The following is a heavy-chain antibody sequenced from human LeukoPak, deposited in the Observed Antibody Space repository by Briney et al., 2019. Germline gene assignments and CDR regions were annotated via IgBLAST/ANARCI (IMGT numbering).Heavy chain of an antibody. Sequence: PSGTLSLTCTVSGGSISSSSYYWGWIRQPPGKGLEGFGSFYYSGSTYYNPSPKSRVTISVDTSKNQFSLKLSSVTAADTAVYYCARPVSFSYGSYYFDYWGQGTLVTVSS. D-gene: IGHD5-18*01. CDR1: GGSISSSSYY. CDR2: FYYSGST. CDR3: ARPVSFSYGSYYFDY. V-gene: IGHV4-39*01. J-gene: IGHJ4*02.